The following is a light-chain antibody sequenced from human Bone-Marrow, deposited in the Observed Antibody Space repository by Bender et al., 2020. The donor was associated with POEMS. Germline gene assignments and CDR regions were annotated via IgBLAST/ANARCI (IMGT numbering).Light chain of an antibody. Sequence: QSALTQPPSASGSPGQSVTISCTGTYSDIGSSESVSWFQQHPGRAPKLIISEVNERPAGVPDRFSGSDSGKTASLTISGLQAEDEADYYCCSHVGSSTWVFGGGTKVTVL. CDR3: CSHVGSSTWV. CDR1: YSDIGSSES. J-gene: IGLJ3*02. CDR2: EVN. V-gene: IGLV2-8*01.